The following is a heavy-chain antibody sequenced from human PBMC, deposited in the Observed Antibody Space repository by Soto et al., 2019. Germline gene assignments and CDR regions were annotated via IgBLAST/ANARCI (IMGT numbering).Heavy chain of an antibody. V-gene: IGHV4-34*01. CDR2: INHSGST. CDR3: ARSSYSSSTEKNWFDP. CDR1: GGSFSGYY. J-gene: IGHJ5*02. D-gene: IGHD6-13*01. Sequence: SETLSLTCAVYGGSFSGYYWSWIRQPPGKGLEWIGEINHSGSTNYNPSLKSRVTISVDTSKNQFSLKLSSVTAADTAVYYCARSSYSSSTEKNWFDPWGQGTLVTVSS.